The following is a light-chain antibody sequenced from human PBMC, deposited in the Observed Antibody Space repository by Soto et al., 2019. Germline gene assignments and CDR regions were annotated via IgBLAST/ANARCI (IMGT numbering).Light chain of an antibody. Sequence: DIVMTQSPDSVAVSLGERATINGKSSQRVLLRSDNKNYLAWYQHKSGQPPKLLIYLASTRESGVPDRFSGSGSGTDFTLAISSLQAAHVAVYYCQQYYSSPETFGQGTKLEIK. V-gene: IGKV4-1*01. CDR3: QQYYSSPET. CDR1: QRVLLRSDNKNY. CDR2: LAS. J-gene: IGKJ2*01.